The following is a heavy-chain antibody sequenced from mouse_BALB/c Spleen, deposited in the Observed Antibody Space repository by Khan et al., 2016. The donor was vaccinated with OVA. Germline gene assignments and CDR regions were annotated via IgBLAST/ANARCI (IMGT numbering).Heavy chain of an antibody. CDR1: GYSITSNYA. D-gene: IGHD1-1*01. CDR3: ARVNYYGYAMDY. J-gene: IGHJ4*01. V-gene: IGHV3-2*02. CDR2: ISYSGST. Sequence: EVQLQESGPGLVKPSQSLSLTCTVTGYSITSNYAWNWIRQFPGNKLEWMGYISYSGSTSYNPSLKSRISITRDPSTNQFFLQLTYVTTEDTATYYCARVNYYGYAMDYWGQGTSVTVSS.